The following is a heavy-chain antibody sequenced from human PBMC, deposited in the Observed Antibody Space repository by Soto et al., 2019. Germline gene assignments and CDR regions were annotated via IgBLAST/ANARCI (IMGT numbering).Heavy chain of an antibody. CDR3: ASRKFSSTSCYQNWFDP. J-gene: IGHJ5*02. CDR1: GGTFSSYA. CDR2: IIPIFGTA. Sequence: QVQLVQSGAEVKKPGSSVKVSCKASGGTFSSYAISWVRQAPGQGLEWMGGIIPIFGTANYAQKFQGRVTITADESTSTAYMELSSLRSEDTAVYYCASRKFSSTSCYQNWFDPWGQGTLVTVSS. V-gene: IGHV1-69*01. D-gene: IGHD2-2*01.